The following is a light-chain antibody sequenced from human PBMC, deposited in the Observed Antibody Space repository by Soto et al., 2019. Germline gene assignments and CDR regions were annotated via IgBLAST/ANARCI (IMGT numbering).Light chain of an antibody. CDR3: GSYTTSNTRQIV. Sequence: QSALTQPASVSGSPGQSITISCTGTSSDVGGYNYVSWYQQHPGKAPKFMIYDVSNRPSGVSNRFSGSKSGNTASLTISRLQAEDEADYYCGSYTTSNTRQIVFGTGTKVTVL. V-gene: IGLV2-14*01. J-gene: IGLJ1*01. CDR1: SSDVGGYNY. CDR2: DVS.